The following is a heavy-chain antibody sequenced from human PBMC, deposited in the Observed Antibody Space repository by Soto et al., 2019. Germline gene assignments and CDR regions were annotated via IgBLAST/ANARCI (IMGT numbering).Heavy chain of an antibody. V-gene: IGHV1-69*06. CDR3: ARAPANRYCYRANFED. Sequence: SVKVSCKASGGTFSGYAISWVRQAPGQGLEWMGGIIPIFGTANYAQKFQGRVTITADKSTNTAYLELSSLRSEDTAVYYCARAPANRYCYRANFEDWAPATLVTV. CDR2: IIPIFGTA. D-gene: IGHD5-18*01. CDR1: GGTFSGYA. J-gene: IGHJ4*02.